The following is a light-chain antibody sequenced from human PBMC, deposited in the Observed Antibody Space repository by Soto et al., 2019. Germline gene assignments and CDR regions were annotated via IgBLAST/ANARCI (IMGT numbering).Light chain of an antibody. CDR1: QSLLHSNGYNY. J-gene: IGKJ1*01. Sequence: DIVMTQSPLSLPVTPGEPASISCRSSQSLLHSNGYNYLDWYLQKPGQSPQLLIYLGSNRASGVPDRFSGSGSGTDFTLKISRGEAEDVGVYYCMQALQPPLTFGQGTKVEIK. CDR2: LGS. V-gene: IGKV2-28*01. CDR3: MQALQPPLT.